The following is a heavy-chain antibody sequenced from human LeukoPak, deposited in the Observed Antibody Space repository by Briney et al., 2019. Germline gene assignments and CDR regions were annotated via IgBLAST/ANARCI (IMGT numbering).Heavy chain of an antibody. CDR3: ARAPSLRYFDWLWGYYYMDV. Sequence: GGSLRLSCAASGFTFSSYSMNWVRQAPGKGLEWVSSISSSSSYIYYADSVKGRFTISRDNAKNSLYLQMNSLRAEDTAVYYCARAPSLRYFDWLWGYYYMDVWGKGTTVTISS. V-gene: IGHV3-21*01. CDR1: GFTFSSYS. J-gene: IGHJ6*03. CDR2: ISSSSSYI. D-gene: IGHD3-9*01.